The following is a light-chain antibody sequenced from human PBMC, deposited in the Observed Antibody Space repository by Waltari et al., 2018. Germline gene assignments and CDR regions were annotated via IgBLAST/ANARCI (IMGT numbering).Light chain of an antibody. CDR2: GAS. Sequence: DIQMTQSPSSLSASVGDRVTISCRASQSISFSLTWYQQKLGQAPRLLIYGASSLQFGVPSKFSGSGSGTDFTLTISGLHPDDIATYYCQQSYTTPLTFGGGTKVEIK. J-gene: IGKJ4*01. CDR1: QSISFS. CDR3: QQSYTTPLT. V-gene: IGKV1-39*01.